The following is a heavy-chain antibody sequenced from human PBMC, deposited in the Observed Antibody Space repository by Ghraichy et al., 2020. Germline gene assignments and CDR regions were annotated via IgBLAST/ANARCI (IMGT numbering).Heavy chain of an antibody. J-gene: IGHJ6*02. CDR2: IYTSGST. D-gene: IGHD3-10*01. V-gene: IGHV4-61*09. Sequence: SETLSLTCTVSGGSISSGSYYWTWIRQPAGKGLEWVGHIYTSGSTSYNPSLKSRVTISVDRSKNQLSLKLNSVTAAATAVYYCAREGHYGSGMLPLDVWGQGTTVTVSS. CDR3: AREGHYGSGMLPLDV. CDR1: GGSISSGSYY.